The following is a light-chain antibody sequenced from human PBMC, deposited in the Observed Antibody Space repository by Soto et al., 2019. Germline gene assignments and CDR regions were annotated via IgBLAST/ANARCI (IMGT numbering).Light chain of an antibody. J-gene: IGKJ4*01. Sequence: ELVLTQSPGTLSLSPGERATLSYRASQTVNNNYLAWYQQIPGQAPQLLISGASGRATGTPDRFSGSGSGTDFTLTISRLEPEDFAVYYCQQYSSSPLTFGGGTKVDIK. V-gene: IGKV3-20*01. CDR2: GAS. CDR3: QQYSSSPLT. CDR1: QTVNNNY.